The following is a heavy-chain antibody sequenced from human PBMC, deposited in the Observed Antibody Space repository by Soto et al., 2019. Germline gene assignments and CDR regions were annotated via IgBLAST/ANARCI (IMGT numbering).Heavy chain of an antibody. D-gene: IGHD5-18*01. CDR2: ISYDGSNK. V-gene: IGHV3-30-3*01. J-gene: IGHJ4*02. Sequence: QVQLVESGGGVVQPGRSLRLSCAASGFTFSSYAMHWVRQAPGKGLEWVAVISYDGSNKYYADSVKGRFTISRDNSKNTLYLQMNSLRAEDTAVYYCARTRQLWHRFDYWGQGTLVTVSS. CDR1: GFTFSSYA. CDR3: ARTRQLWHRFDY.